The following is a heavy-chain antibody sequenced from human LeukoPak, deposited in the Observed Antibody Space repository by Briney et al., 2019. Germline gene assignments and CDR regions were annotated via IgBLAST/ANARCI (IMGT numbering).Heavy chain of an antibody. CDR3: ARDPYSGGYGDYYYYYMDL. CDR1: GFTFSTYN. V-gene: IGHV3-21*01. CDR2: ITSSSSYI. J-gene: IGHJ6*03. D-gene: IGHD1-26*01. Sequence: GGSLRLSCAASGFTFSTYNMNWVRQAPGKGLEWVSSITSSSSYIYYADSVKGRFTISRDNAKNSLYLQMNSLRAEDTAAYYCARDPYSGGYGDYYYYYMDLWGQGTTVTISS.